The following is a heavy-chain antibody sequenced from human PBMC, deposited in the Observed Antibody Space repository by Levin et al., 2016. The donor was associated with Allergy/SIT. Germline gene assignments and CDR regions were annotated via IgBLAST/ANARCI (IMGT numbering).Heavy chain of an antibody. CDR1: GGSISSSSYY. V-gene: IGHV4-39*01. Sequence: SETLSLTCTVSGGSISSSSYYWGWIRQPPGKGLEWIGSIYYSGSTYYNPSLKSRVTISVDTSKNQFSLKLGSVTAADTAVYYCARHYSDSSGYGGVNWYFDLWGRGTLVTVSS. CDR3: ARHYSDSSGYGGVNWYFDL. D-gene: IGHD3-22*01. CDR2: IYYSGST. J-gene: IGHJ2*01.